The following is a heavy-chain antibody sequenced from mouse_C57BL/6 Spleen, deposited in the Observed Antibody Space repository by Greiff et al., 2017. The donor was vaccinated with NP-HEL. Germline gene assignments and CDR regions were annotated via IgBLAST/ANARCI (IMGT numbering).Heavy chain of an antibody. D-gene: IGHD2-5*01. J-gene: IGHJ3*01. Sequence: EVQLQESGGGLVKPGGSLKLSCAASGFTFSDYGMHWVRQAPEKGLEWVAYINSGSSTIYYADTVKGRFTISRDNAKNTLFLQMTSLRSEDTAMYYCARPDSNYVGFAYWGQGTLVTVSA. CDR2: INSGSSTI. CDR3: ARPDSNYVGFAY. V-gene: IGHV5-17*01. CDR1: GFTFSDYG.